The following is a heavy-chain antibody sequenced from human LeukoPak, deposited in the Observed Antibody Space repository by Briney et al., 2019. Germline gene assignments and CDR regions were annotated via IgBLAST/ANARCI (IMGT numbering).Heavy chain of an antibody. CDR2: ISSGSSLI. Sequence: PGGSLRLSCAASGFIFSNYGMNWVRQAPGEGLEWVSYISSGSSLIKYTDSVKGRFTISRDNAKDLLYLQMNSLRAEDTAVYYCAKDIGGGDCPDYWGQGTLVTVSS. J-gene: IGHJ4*02. V-gene: IGHV3-48*01. D-gene: IGHD2-21*02. CDR1: GFIFSNYG. CDR3: AKDIGGGDCPDY.